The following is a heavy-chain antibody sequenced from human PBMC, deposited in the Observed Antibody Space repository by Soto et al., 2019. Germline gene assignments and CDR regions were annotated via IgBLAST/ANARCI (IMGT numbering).Heavy chain of an antibody. V-gene: IGHV3-11*06. Sequence: PGGSLRLSCAASGFTFSDYYMSWIRQAPAKGLEWVSYISSSSSYTNYADSVKVRFTISRDNAKNSLYLQMNSLRGEDTAVYYCARDRGGGDYYYYGMHVWGQGTTVTVSS. D-gene: IGHD3-3*01. CDR1: GFTFSDYY. CDR2: ISSSSSYT. CDR3: ARDRGGGDYYYYGMHV. J-gene: IGHJ6*02.